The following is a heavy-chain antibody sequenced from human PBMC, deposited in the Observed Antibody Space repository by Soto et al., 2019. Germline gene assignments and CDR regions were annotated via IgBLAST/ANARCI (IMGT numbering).Heavy chain of an antibody. Sequence: GGSLRLSCAASGFTFSRYWMSWVRQAPGKGLEWVANIKQDGSEKYYVDSVKGRLTISRDNAKNSLYLQMNSLRAEDTAVYYCVPTTDYYDSTGFDYWGRGSLVTVSS. CDR2: IKQDGSEK. V-gene: IGHV3-7*01. CDR1: GFTFSRYW. D-gene: IGHD3-22*01. J-gene: IGHJ4*02. CDR3: VPTTDYYDSTGFDY.